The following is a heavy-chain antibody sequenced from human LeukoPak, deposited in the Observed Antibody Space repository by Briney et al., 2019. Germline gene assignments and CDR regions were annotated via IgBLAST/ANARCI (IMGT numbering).Heavy chain of an antibody. V-gene: IGHV3-23*01. CDR1: GFTFSSYG. CDR3: AKSGTYDYVWGSPHFDF. J-gene: IGHJ4*02. D-gene: IGHD3-16*01. Sequence: GGSLRLSCAASGFTFSSYGMSWVRQAPGKGLEWVSAISGSGGSTYYADSVKGRFTISRDNPKNTLYLQMNSLRAEDTAIYYCAKSGTYDYVWGSPHFDFWGQGTLVTVSS. CDR2: ISGSGGST.